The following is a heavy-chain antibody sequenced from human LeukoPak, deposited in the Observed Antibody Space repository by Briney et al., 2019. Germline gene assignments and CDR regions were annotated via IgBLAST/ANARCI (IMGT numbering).Heavy chain of an antibody. D-gene: IGHD2-2*02. CDR1: GFTFTTYW. J-gene: IGHJ4*02. V-gene: IGHV3-7*01. CDR2: IKQDGSET. Sequence: PGGSLRLSCVASGFTFTTYWMTWVRQAPGKGLEWVANIKQDGSETYYVDSVKGRFTISRDNAKNSLYLQMNSLRAEDTAVYYCARGSSHNIHWGQGTLVTVSS. CDR3: ARGSSHNIH.